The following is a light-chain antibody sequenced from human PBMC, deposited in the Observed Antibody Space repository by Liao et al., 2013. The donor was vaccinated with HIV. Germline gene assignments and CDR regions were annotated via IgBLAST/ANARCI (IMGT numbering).Light chain of an antibody. CDR2: QDT. V-gene: IGLV3-1*01. CDR1: KLGDKY. J-gene: IGLJ1*01. CDR3: QAWDSSTGV. Sequence: SYELTQPPSLSVSPGQTASIACSGDKLGDKYACWYQQKPGQSPVLVIYQDTKRPSGIPERFSGSNSGNTATLTISGTQPMDEADYYCQAWDSSTGVFGTGTKVTVL.